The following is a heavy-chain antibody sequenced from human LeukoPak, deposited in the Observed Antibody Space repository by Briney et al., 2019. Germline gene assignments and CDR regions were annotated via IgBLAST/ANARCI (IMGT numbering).Heavy chain of an antibody. CDR3: ARVGYSSGWYGWFDP. Sequence: ASVKVSCKASGYTFTSYYMHWVRQAPGQGLEWMGIINPSGGSTSYAQKFQGRVTMTRDTSTSTVYMELSSLRSEDTAVYYCARVGYSSGWYGWFDPWGQGTLVTVSS. CDR1: GYTFTSYY. CDR2: INPSGGST. J-gene: IGHJ5*02. V-gene: IGHV1-46*01. D-gene: IGHD6-19*01.